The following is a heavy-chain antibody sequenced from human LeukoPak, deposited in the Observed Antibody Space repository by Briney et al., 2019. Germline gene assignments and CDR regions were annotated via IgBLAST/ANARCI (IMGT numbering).Heavy chain of an antibody. D-gene: IGHD3-9*01. CDR1: GFTFSSYE. Sequence: PGGSLRLSCAASGFTFSSYEMNWVRQAPGKGLEWVSYISSSGSTIYYADSVKGRFTISRDNSKNTLYLQMNSLRAEDTAVYYCAKDFPSLRYFDWLLEGARYFDYWGQGTLVTVSS. V-gene: IGHV3-48*03. CDR2: ISSSGSTI. J-gene: IGHJ4*02. CDR3: AKDFPSLRYFDWLLEGARYFDY.